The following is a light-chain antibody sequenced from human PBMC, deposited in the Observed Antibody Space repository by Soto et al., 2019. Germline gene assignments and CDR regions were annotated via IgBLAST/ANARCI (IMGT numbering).Light chain of an antibody. CDR2: KAS. CDR1: QSISGW. Sequence: DIQMTQSPATLSASVGDRVHITCRASQSISGWVGWYQLNSGKDPKPLIHKASSLESGVPSRFSGSGYATDFTLTTSSLQPDDFATYYCQQYADFPVTFGVGTKVEIK. CDR3: QQYADFPVT. J-gene: IGKJ4*01. V-gene: IGKV1-5*03.